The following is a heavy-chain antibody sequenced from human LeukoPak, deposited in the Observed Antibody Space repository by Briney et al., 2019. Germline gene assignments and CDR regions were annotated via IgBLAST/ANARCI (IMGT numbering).Heavy chain of an antibody. CDR2: IIPIFGTA. J-gene: IGHJ5*02. CDR1: GGTFSSYA. CDR3: ARYDYGDYYWFDP. Sequence: ASVKVSCKASGGTFSSYAISWVRQAPGQGLEWMGGIIPIFGTANYAQKFQGRVTITADKSTSTAYMELSSLRSEDTAVYYCARYDYGDYYWFDPWGQGTLVTVSS. V-gene: IGHV1-69*06. D-gene: IGHD4-17*01.